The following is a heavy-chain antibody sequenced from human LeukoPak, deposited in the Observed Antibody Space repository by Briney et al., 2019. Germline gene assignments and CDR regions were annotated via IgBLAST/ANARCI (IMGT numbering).Heavy chain of an antibody. CDR1: GGSFSGYY. CDR2: INHSGST. CDR3: ARRPRITIFGVVIPYYFDY. J-gene: IGHJ4*02. Sequence: SETLSLTCAVYGGSFSGYYWSWIRQPPGKGLEWIGEINHSGSTNYNPSLKSRVTTSVDTSKNQFSLKLSSVTAADTAVYYCARRPRITIFGVVIPYYFDYWGQGTLVTVSS. V-gene: IGHV4-34*01. D-gene: IGHD3-3*01.